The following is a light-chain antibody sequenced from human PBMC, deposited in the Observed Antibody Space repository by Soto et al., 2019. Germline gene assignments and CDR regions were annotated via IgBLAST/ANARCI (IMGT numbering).Light chain of an antibody. J-gene: IGLJ1*01. CDR3: SSYASSSTLYV. Sequence: QSALTQPASVSGSPGQSITISCTGTSSDVGGYNYVSWYQQHPGKAPKLMIYHVSNRPSGVSNSFSGSKSGNTASLTISGLQAEDEADYYCSSYASSSTLYVFGAGTKLTVL. CDR2: HVS. CDR1: SSDVGGYNY. V-gene: IGLV2-14*03.